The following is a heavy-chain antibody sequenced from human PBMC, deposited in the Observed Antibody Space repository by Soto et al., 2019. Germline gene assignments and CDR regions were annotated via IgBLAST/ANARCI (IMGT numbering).Heavy chain of an antibody. Sequence: QVQLVESGGGVVQPGRSLRLSCAASGFTFSSYGRHWVRQAPGKGLEWVAVISYDGSNKYYADSVKGRFTISRDNSKNPLYMQMNSLRAEDTAVYYCAKERIVVVPAAMRSYRQYYYGMDVWGQGTTVTVSS. D-gene: IGHD2-2*01. J-gene: IGHJ6*02. V-gene: IGHV3-30*18. CDR2: ISYDGSNK. CDR1: GFTFSSYG. CDR3: AKERIVVVPAAMRSYRQYYYGMDV.